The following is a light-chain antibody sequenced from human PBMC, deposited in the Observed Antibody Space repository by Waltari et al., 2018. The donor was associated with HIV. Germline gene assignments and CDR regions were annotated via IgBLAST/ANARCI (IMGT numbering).Light chain of an antibody. Sequence: QSVPTQPPSASGTPGQRVAISCSGSNSNIGSNFVYSYQQPPGTAPKHRIYQANQRPSGVPERFRASTSGSSSSLALSGLRSEDEAEYYCATWDDILSGYLFGTGTKVTVL. CDR3: ATWDDILSGYL. J-gene: IGLJ1*01. V-gene: IGLV1-47*01. CDR1: NSNIGSNF. CDR2: QAN.